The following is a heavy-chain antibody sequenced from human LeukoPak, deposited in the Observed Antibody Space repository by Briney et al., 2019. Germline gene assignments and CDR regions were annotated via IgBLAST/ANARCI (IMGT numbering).Heavy chain of an antibody. CDR2: IKQDGSEK. CDR1: GFTFSNYW. D-gene: IGHD6-13*01. Sequence: GGSLRLSCAASGFTFSNYWMNWVRQAPGKGLEWVANIKQDGSEKYYVDSVKGRFTISRDSAKNSLYLQMNSLRAEDTAVYYCARDAIAAAGAWGQGTLVTVSS. CDR3: ARDAIAAAGA. J-gene: IGHJ5*02. V-gene: IGHV3-7*01.